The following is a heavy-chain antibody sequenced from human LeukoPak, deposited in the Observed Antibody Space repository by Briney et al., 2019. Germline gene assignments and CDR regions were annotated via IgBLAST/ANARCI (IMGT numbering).Heavy chain of an antibody. V-gene: IGHV4-34*01. CDR3: ARVTNDFWSGYSSSVTPYFYYYMDV. Sequence: SETLSLTCAVYGGSFSGYYWSWIRQPPGKGLEWIGEINHSGSTNYNPSLKSRVTISVDTSKNQFSLKLSSVTAADTAVYYCARVTNDFWSGYSSSVTPYFYYYMDVWGKGTTVNVSS. D-gene: IGHD3-3*01. CDR2: INHSGST. CDR1: GGSFSGYY. J-gene: IGHJ6*03.